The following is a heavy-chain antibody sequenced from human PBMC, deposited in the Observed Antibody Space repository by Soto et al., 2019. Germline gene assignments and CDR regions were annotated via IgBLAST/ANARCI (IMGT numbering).Heavy chain of an antibody. V-gene: IGHV3-23*01. CDR3: SRYGSGSYYYYYMEV. CDR2: ISGSGGST. Sequence: GGSLRLSCAASGFTFSSYAMSWVRQAPGKGLEWVSAISGSGGSTYYADSVKGRFTISRDNSKNTLYLQMNCLRAEDTAVYYCSRYGSGSYYYYYMEVWGKGTTVTVSS. J-gene: IGHJ6*03. D-gene: IGHD3-10*01. CDR1: GFTFSSYA.